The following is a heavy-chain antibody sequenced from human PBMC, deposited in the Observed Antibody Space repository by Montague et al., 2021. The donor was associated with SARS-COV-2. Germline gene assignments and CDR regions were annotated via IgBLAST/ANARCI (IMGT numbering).Heavy chain of an antibody. J-gene: IGHJ5*02. D-gene: IGHD3-16*01. CDR2: IYYDGSA. CDR3: ASSRGAYNWIDA. Sequence: SETLSLTCSFSTASISTYYWSWVRQPPGKGLEWLGYIYYDGSATXXPSXSGRVAMSVDTSKTRFSPKLTSVTAADTAVYYCASSRGAYNWIDAWGQGTLVTVSS. CDR1: TASISTYY. V-gene: IGHV4-59*13.